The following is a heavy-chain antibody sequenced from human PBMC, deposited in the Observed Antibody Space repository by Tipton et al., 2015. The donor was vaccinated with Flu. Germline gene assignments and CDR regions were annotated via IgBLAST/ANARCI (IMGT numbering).Heavy chain of an antibody. CDR3: ARVQVVRRVNGDWYFDL. V-gene: IGHV4-61*02. CDR2: IYTSGST. CDR1: GVSISSGSYY. J-gene: IGHJ2*01. Sequence: TLSLTCTVSGVSISSGSYYWSWIRQPAGKGLEWIGRIYTSGSTNYNPSLKIRVTISVDTSKNQFAPKLRSVTAADTSVYYCARVQVVRRVNGDWYFDLWGRGTLVTVSS. D-gene: IGHD3-10*01.